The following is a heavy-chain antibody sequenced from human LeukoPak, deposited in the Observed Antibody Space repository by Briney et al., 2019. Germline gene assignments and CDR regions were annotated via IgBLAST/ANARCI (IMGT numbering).Heavy chain of an antibody. CDR2: ISSDGSNK. V-gene: IGHV3-30*18. Sequence: GGSLRLSCAASGFTSSSYGMHWVRQAPGKGLEWVAVISSDGSNKYYARSVKGRFTISRDNSKNTLYLQMNSLRAEDTAVYYCAKDGCGGDCYSVFDYWGQGTLVTVSS. CDR1: GFTSSSYG. J-gene: IGHJ4*02. CDR3: AKDGCGGDCYSVFDY. D-gene: IGHD2-21*02.